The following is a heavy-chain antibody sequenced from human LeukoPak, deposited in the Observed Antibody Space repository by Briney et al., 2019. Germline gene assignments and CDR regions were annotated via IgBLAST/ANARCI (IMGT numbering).Heavy chain of an antibody. CDR3: AREITVTSILYFDY. D-gene: IGHD4-17*01. CDR2: IKQDGSEK. J-gene: IGHJ4*02. Sequence: PGGSMRLSCAASGFTFSDYYMSWVRQAPGKGLEWVANIKQDGSEKYYVDSVKGRFTISRDNAKNSLYLQMNSLRAEDTAVYYCAREITVTSILYFDYWGQGTLVTVSS. V-gene: IGHV3-7*01. CDR1: GFTFSDYY.